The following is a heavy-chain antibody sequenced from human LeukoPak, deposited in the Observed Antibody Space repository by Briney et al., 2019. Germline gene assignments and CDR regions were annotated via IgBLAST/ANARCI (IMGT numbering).Heavy chain of an antibody. J-gene: IGHJ5*01. D-gene: IGHD4-11*01. V-gene: IGHV4-59*01. CDR2: IYYTGGT. CDR1: GGSITSFY. CDR3: ARSAGPYSNYVKGWLDS. Sequence: SETLSLTCTVSGGSITSFYWSWVRQPPGKGLEWIGYIYYTGGTNYNPALKSRVTISMDTSKNQFSLRLNSVSAADTAVYFCARSAGPYSNYVKGWLDSWGQGTLVTVSS.